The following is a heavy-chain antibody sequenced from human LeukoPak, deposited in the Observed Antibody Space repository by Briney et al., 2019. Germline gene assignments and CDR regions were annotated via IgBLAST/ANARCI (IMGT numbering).Heavy chain of an antibody. CDR2: ITSRSNYI. CDR3: ARDLGRTVRGVVGF. Sequence: GGSLRLSCAASGFTFSSYSMNWVRQAPGKGLEWVSSITSRSNYIYDADSVKGRFTISRDNAKNSLYLQMNSLRVEDTAVYYCARDLGRTVRGVVGFWGQGTLVTVSS. CDR1: GFTFSSYS. V-gene: IGHV3-21*01. J-gene: IGHJ4*02. D-gene: IGHD3-10*01.